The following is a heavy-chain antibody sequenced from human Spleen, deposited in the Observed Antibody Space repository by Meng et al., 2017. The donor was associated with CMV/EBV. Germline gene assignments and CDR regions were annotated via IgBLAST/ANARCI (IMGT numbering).Heavy chain of an antibody. V-gene: IGHV1-2*02. CDR3: AREGYSSSSDFDY. CDR2: INPNSGGT. J-gene: IGHJ4*02. Sequence: ASGYTFTGYYMHWVRQAPGQGLEWMGWINPNSGGTNYAQKFQGRVTMTRDTSISTAYMELSRLRSDDTAVYYCAREGYSSSSDFDYWGQGTLVTVSS. D-gene: IGHD6-6*01. CDR1: GYTFTGYY.